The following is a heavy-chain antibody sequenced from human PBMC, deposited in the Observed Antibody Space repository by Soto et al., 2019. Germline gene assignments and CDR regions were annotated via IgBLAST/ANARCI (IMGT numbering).Heavy chain of an antibody. CDR2: TSYDGSHK. Sequence: GGSLRLSCAAPGLTFSGSAIHWVRQAPGKGLDWVAVTSYDGSHKYYADSVKGRFTISRDIFKNTVDLQMDSLRPEDTAVYYCGRGMSVISGGGCDFWGQGTLVTVSS. D-gene: IGHD5-12*01. CDR1: GLTFSGSA. CDR3: GRGMSVISGGGCDF. J-gene: IGHJ4*02. V-gene: IGHV3-30-3*01.